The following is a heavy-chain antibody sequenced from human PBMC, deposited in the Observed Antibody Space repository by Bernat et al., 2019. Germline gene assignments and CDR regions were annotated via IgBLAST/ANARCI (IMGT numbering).Heavy chain of an antibody. CDR1: GFTFSSYA. CDR3: ARDRWLYYFDY. D-gene: IGHD5-12*01. Sequence: QVQLVESGGGVVQPGRSLRLSCAASGFTFSSYAMHWVRQAPGKGLEGVAVISYDGSNKYYADSVKGRFTISRDNSKNTLYLQMNSLRAEDTAVYYCARDRWLYYFDYWGQGTLVTVSS. J-gene: IGHJ4*02. V-gene: IGHV3-30-3*01. CDR2: ISYDGSNK.